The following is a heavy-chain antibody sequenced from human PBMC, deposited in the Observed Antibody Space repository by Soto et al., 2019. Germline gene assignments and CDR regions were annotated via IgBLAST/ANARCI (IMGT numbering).Heavy chain of an antibody. CDR3: AREGHGDYEDGDYYYYYYMDV. V-gene: IGHV3-48*01. CDR2: ISSSSSTI. CDR1: GFTFSSYS. D-gene: IGHD4-17*01. J-gene: IGHJ6*03. Sequence: EVQLVESGGGLVQPGGSLRLSCAASGFTFSSYSMNWVRQAPGKGLEWVSYISSSSSTIYYADSVKGRFTISRDNAKNSLYLQMNGLRAEDTAVYYFAREGHGDYEDGDYYYYYYMDVWGKGTTVTVSS.